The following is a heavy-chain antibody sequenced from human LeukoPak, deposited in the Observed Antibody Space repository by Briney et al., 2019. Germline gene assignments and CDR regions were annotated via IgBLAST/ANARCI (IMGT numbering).Heavy chain of an antibody. Sequence: KPGGSLRLSCAASGFSFTKAWMSWVRQAPGKGPEWIGRIKSHIDGGTTDYAASMKGRFTIPRDDSKETLYLQMSSLKTEDTAVYYCTTEGDSSPAAGAFDIWGQGTMVTVSS. CDR1: GFSFTKAW. J-gene: IGHJ3*02. D-gene: IGHD6-13*01. CDR3: TTEGDSSPAAGAFDI. V-gene: IGHV3-15*01. CDR2: IKSHIDGGTT.